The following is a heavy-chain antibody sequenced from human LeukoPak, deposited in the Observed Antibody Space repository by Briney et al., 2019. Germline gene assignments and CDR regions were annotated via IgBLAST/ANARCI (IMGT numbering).Heavy chain of an antibody. J-gene: IGHJ3*02. D-gene: IGHD3-10*01. CDR2: IYHSGST. V-gene: IGHV4-59*12. CDR1: GASISSYY. Sequence: SETLSLTCTVSGASISSYYWSWIRQPPGKGLEWIGEIYHSGSTNYNPSLKSRVTISAEKSKNQFSLKLSSVTAADMAVYYCARAYYYGLGSYAFDIWGQGTMVTLSS. CDR3: ARAYYYGLGSYAFDI.